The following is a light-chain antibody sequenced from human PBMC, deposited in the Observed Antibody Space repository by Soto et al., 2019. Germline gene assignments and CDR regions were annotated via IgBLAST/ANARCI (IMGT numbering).Light chain of an antibody. J-gene: IGKJ5*01. CDR3: QQYGPSPIT. CDR1: QTVSNK. Sequence: VLTQSPGTLSLSPGERATLSCRASQTVSNKVAWYQQKPGQPPKLLISGASSRATGIPDRFSGSGSGTDFTLTICRLESEDFALFFCQQYGPSPITFGQGTRLEIK. CDR2: GAS. V-gene: IGKV3-20*01.